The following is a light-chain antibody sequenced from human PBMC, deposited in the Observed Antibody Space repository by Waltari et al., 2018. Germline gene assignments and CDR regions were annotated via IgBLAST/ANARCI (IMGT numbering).Light chain of an antibody. V-gene: IGKV1-5*03. J-gene: IGKJ1*01. CDR1: QAISSW. CDR3: QQFDTYPWT. CDR2: KATKAS. Sequence: DIQMPLSPSTVSAPDGDSVTITGRARQAISSWLAWYQQKPERDPKLLIYKATKASTLERGVPPRFSGSGSGTEFTLTINSLQPDDFATYYCQQFDTYPWTFGQGTKVEIK.